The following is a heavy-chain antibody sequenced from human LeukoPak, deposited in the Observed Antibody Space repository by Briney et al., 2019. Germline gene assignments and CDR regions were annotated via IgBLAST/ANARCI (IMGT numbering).Heavy chain of an antibody. CDR1: GFTFSGYD. CDR3: ARGSSNVAARNNWFDP. D-gene: IGHD6-6*01. V-gene: IGHV3-21*01. J-gene: IGHJ5*02. CDR2: ISGSSSYI. Sequence: GGSLRLSCAASGFTFSGYDMNWVRQAPGKGLEWASSISGSSSYIYYADSMKGRFTISRDNAKNSLYLQMDSLRAEDTAVYYCARGSSNVAARNNWFDPWGQGTLVTVSS.